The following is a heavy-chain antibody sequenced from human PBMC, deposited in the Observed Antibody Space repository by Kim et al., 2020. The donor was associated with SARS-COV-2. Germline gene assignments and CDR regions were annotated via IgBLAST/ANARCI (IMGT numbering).Heavy chain of an antibody. J-gene: IGHJ5*02. D-gene: IGHD3-10*01. V-gene: IGHV3-23*01. Sequence: KGRFTISRDNSKNTLYLQMNSLRAEDTAVYYCAKDVSGVWFGELINWFDPWGQGTLVTVSS. CDR3: AKDVSGVWFGELINWFDP.